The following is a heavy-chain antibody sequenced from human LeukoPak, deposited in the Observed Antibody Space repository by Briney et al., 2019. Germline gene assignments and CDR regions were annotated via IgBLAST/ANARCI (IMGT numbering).Heavy chain of an antibody. CDR1: GFTFRNYA. V-gene: IGHV3-30-3*01. Sequence: PGRSLRLSCAASGFTFRNYAMHWVRQAPGKGLEWVAVISSDGSNKYYADSVKGRFTISRDNSKNTLHLQMNSLRAEDAAVYYCARDGRITVLPTRFWSGPIPGHWGQGTLVTVSS. J-gene: IGHJ4*02. CDR2: ISSDGSNK. D-gene: IGHD3-3*01. CDR3: ARDGRITVLPTRFWSGPIPGH.